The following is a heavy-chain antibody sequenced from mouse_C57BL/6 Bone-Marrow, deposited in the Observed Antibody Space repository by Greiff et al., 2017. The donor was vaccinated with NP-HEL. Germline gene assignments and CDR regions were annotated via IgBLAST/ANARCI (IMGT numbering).Heavy chain of an antibody. CDR2: IDPSDSYT. CDR1: GYTFTSYW. CDR3: AREGYYGPPYYFDY. D-gene: IGHD2-1*01. J-gene: IGHJ2*01. V-gene: IGHV1-69*01. Sequence: QVQLQQPGAELVMPGASVKLSCKASGYTFTSYWMHWVKQRPGQGLEWIGEIDPSDSYTNYNQKFKGKSTLTVDKSSSTAYMQLSSLTSEDSAVYYCAREGYYGPPYYFDYWGKGTTLTVSS.